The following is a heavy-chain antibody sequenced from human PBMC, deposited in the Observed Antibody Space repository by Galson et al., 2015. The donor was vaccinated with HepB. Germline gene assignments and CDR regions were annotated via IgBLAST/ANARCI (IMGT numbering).Heavy chain of an antibody. D-gene: IGHD2-8*01. Sequence: SVKVSCKASGGTFSSYAISWVRQAPGQGLEWMGGIIPIFGTANYAQKFQGRVTITADESTSTAYMELSSLRSEDTAVYYCASRLSYAKNPEGFDPWGQGTLVTVSS. CDR1: GGTFSSYA. V-gene: IGHV1-69*13. J-gene: IGHJ5*02. CDR3: ASRLSYAKNPEGFDP. CDR2: IIPIFGTA.